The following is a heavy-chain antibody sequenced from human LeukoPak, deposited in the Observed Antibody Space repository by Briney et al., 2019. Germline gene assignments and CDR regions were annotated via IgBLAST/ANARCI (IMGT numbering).Heavy chain of an antibody. CDR2: ISSSSSYI. V-gene: IGHV3-21*01. D-gene: IGHD1-26*01. J-gene: IGHJ4*02. CDR3: ARDWEGTLSYFDY. CDR1: GFPLSSYT. Sequence: GGSVRLFCGASGFPLSSYTMNWVRQAPGKGLEGVSSISSSSSYIYYADSVKGRFTISRDNAKNSLNLQMNSLRAEDTAVYYCARDWEGTLSYFDYWGQGTLVTVSS.